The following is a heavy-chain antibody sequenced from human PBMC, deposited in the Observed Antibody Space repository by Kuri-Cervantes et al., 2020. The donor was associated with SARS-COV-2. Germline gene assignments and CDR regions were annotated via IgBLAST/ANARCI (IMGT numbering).Heavy chain of an antibody. D-gene: IGHD4-11*01. J-gene: IGHJ6*02. CDR2: IYSGGST. V-gene: IGHV3-53*01. CDR3: SRKGLQGGYYYYGMDV. Sequence: ETLSLTCAASGFTVSSNYMSWVRQAPGKGLEWVSVIYSGGSTYYADSVKGRFTISRANSKNTLYLQMDSLKAEDTAVYYCSRKGLQGGYYYYGMDVWGQGTTVTVSS. CDR1: GFTVSSNY.